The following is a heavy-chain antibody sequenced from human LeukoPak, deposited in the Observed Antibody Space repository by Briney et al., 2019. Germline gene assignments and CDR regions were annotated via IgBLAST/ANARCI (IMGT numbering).Heavy chain of an antibody. D-gene: IGHD1-1*01. J-gene: IGHJ4*02. CDR2: IRSEAYGETA. Sequence: PGRSLRLSCTASGFTFGDYAMSWIRQAPGKGLEWVGFIRSEAYGETADYAASVKGRFTISRDDSKAIAYLQMNSLKTEDTAVYHCTRDRGAYNLYDYWGQGTLVTVSS. V-gene: IGHV3-49*03. CDR1: GFTFGDYA. CDR3: TRDRGAYNLYDY.